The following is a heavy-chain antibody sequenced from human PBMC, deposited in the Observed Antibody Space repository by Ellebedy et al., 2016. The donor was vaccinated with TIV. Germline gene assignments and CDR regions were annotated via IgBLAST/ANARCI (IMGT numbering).Heavy chain of an antibody. CDR2: IYYSGST. Sequence: MPSETLSLTCTVSGGSISSSSYYWGWIRQPPGKGLEWIGSIYYSGSTYYNPSLKSRVTISVDTSKNQFSLKLSSVTAADTAVYYCARLGYSYGIHLRWFDPWGQGTLVTVSS. V-gene: IGHV4-39*01. D-gene: IGHD5-18*01. J-gene: IGHJ5*02. CDR3: ARLGYSYGIHLRWFDP. CDR1: GGSISSSSYY.